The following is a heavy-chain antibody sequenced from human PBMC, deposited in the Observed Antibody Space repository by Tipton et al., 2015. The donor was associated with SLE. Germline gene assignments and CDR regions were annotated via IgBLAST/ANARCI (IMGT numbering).Heavy chain of an antibody. V-gene: IGHV4-31*03. CDR2: IHYSGST. D-gene: IGHD3-3*01. Sequence: LSLTCTVSGGSISSGGYYWSWVRQRPGTGLEWIGYIHYSGSTYYNPSLQSRVTISVDRSENQFSLELRSVTAADTAVYYCATRGAFGVVTFFDSWGQGTLVTVSS. CDR3: ATRGAFGVVTFFDS. CDR1: GGSISSGGYY. J-gene: IGHJ4*02.